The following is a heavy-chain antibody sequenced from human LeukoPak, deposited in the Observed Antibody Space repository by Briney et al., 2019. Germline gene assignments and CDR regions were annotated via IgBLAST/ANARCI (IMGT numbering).Heavy chain of an antibody. CDR1: GFTFDDYA. D-gene: IGHD3-10*01. Sequence: GGSLRLSCAASGFTFDDYAMHWVSQAPGKSLEWVSLISGDGGSTYYADSVKGRFTISRDNSKNSLYLQMNSLRTEDTALYYCASSVSYYGSGRPNDYWGQGTLVTVSS. V-gene: IGHV3-43*02. J-gene: IGHJ4*02. CDR3: ASSVSYYGSGRPNDY. CDR2: ISGDGGST.